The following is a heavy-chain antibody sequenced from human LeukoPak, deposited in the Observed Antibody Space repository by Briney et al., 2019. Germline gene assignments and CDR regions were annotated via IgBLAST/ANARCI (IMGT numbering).Heavy chain of an antibody. V-gene: IGHV3-30*02. Sequence: GGSLRLSCAASGFTFSSYGMHWVRQAPGKGLEWVALIRYDGSNKYYADSVKGRFTISRDNSKNTLYLQMNSLRAEDTAVYYCAREAGYQLLSGYYYYMDVWGKGTTVTVSS. CDR2: IRYDGSNK. CDR1: GFTFSSYG. D-gene: IGHD2-2*01. J-gene: IGHJ6*03. CDR3: AREAGYQLLSGYYYYMDV.